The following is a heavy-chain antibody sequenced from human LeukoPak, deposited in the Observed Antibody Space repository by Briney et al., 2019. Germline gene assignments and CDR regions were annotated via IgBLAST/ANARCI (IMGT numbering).Heavy chain of an antibody. CDR1: GDSISRYY. Sequence: SETLSLTCTVSGDSISRYYWSWIRQPAGKGLEWIGRIYNGGIITYNPSLKSRVTMSIDTSNNQFSLRLRFVTAADTAVYYCARGSGGIDYWGQGTLVTVSS. CDR3: ARGSGGIDY. V-gene: IGHV4-4*07. J-gene: IGHJ4*02. CDR2: IYNGGII. D-gene: IGHD6-25*01.